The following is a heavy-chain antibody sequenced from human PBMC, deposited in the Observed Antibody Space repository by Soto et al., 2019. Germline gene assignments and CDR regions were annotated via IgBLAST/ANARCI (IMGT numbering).Heavy chain of an antibody. CDR2: IYYSGST. CDR3: ARDRGGGGAGPR. J-gene: IGHJ4*02. D-gene: IGHD3-10*01. CDR1: GGSISSGGYY. V-gene: IGHV4-31*03. Sequence: QVQLQESGPGLVKPSQTLSLTCTVSGGSISSGGYYWSWIRQHPGKGLEWIGYIYYSGSTHYNPSLKSRGTISVDTSKNPFYLKLSSVTAADTAVYYCARDRGGGGAGPRWGQGTLVTVSS.